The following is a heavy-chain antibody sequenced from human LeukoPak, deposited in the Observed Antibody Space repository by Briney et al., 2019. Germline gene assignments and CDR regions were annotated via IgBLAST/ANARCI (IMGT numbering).Heavy chain of an antibody. CDR1: GGTFSSYA. CDR2: IIPIFSTA. J-gene: IGHJ3*02. D-gene: IGHD2-2*01. CDR3: ARYIVVVPAAKDAFDI. Sequence: SVKVSCKASGGTFSSYAISWVRQAPGQGLEWMGGIIPIFSTANYAQKFQGRVTITADESTSTAYMELSSLRSEDTAVYYCARYIVVVPAAKDAFDIWGQGTMVTVSS. V-gene: IGHV1-69*13.